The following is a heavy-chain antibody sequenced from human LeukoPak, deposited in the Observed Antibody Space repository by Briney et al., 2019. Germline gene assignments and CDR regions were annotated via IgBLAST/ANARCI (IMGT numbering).Heavy chain of an antibody. J-gene: IGHJ4*02. CDR1: GFTFDDYG. D-gene: IGHD3-22*01. CDR2: MSWDSESI. CDR3: AGGDSTGFYYAVFDY. V-gene: IGHV3-9*01. Sequence: SLRLSCAASGFTFDDYGMHWVRQAPGKGLEWVSGMSWDSESIGYADSVKGRFTISRDNAKNSLYLQMNSLRPEDTAFYYCAGGDSTGFYYAVFDYWGQGALVTVSS.